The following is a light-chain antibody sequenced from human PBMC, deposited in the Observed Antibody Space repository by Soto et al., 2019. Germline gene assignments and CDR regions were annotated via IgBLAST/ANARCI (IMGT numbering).Light chain of an antibody. J-gene: IGKJ3*01. CDR1: QSVSSN. CDR2: GAS. Sequence: EIVMTQSPVTLSVSPGERATLSCRASQSVSSNLAWYQQKPGQVPSLLVYGASTRAAGIPARFSDSRSGTEFTLTISSLQSEDFAVYYCQQYDQWPFTFGPGTKVDMK. CDR3: QQYDQWPFT. V-gene: IGKV3-15*01.